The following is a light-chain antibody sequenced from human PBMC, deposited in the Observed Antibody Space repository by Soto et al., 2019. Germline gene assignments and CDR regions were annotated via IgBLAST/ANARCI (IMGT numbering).Light chain of an antibody. V-gene: IGKV1-5*01. CDR1: QSISSW. Sequence: IQITQSPSTLSASVGDRVTITGRASQSISSWLAWYQQKPGKAPKLLIYDASSLESGVPSRFSGSGSGTEFTLTISSLQPDDFATYYCQQYNTYSTFGQGTRLEIK. CDR3: QQYNTYST. J-gene: IGKJ5*01. CDR2: DAS.